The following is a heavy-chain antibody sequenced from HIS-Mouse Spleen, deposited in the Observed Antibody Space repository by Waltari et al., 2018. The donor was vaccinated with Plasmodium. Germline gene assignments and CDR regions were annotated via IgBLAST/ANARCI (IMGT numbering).Heavy chain of an antibody. J-gene: IGHJ4*02. V-gene: IGHV4-34*01. CDR1: GGSFSGYY. D-gene: IGHD2-21*02. CDR2: IKHSGST. Sequence: QVQLQQWGAGLLKPSETLSLTCAVYGGSFSGYYWSWIRQPPGKGLEWIGEIKHSGSTNYTPSLKSRVTISVDTSKNQFSLKLSSVTAADTAVYYCARGRRIVVVTAPRGFFDYWGQGTLVTVSS. CDR3: ARGRRIVVVTAPRGFFDY.